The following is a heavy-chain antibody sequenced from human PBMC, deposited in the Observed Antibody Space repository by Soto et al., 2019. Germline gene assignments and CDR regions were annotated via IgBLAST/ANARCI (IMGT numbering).Heavy chain of an antibody. CDR3: ARGVAAAVTGGKYYYYYYGRDV. D-gene: IGHD6-13*01. J-gene: IGHJ6*04. CDR1: GYSFTSYW. Sequence: PGESLKISCKGSGYSFTSYWIGWVRQMPGKGLEWMGIIYPGDSDTRYSPSFQGQGTISADKSISTAYLQWSSLNASDAGMYYCARGVAAAVTGGKYYYYYYGRDVWGKRTTVIVSS. V-gene: IGHV5-51*01. CDR2: IYPGDSDT.